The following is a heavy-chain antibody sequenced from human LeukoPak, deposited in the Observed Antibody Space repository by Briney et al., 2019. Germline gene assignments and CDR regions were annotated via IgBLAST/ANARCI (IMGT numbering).Heavy chain of an antibody. D-gene: IGHD1-7*01. CDR1: GFTFSDYY. CDR2: ISSSGSII. CDR3: GRDYSDWNYDFDY. J-gene: IGHJ4*02. V-gene: IGHV3-11*01. Sequence: GGSLRLSCAASGFTFSDYYMSWIRQAPGKGLXXXXXISSSGSIIYYADSVKGRFTISRDNAKNSLYLQMNSLRVEDTAVYYCGRDYSDWNYDFDYWGQGTLVTVSS.